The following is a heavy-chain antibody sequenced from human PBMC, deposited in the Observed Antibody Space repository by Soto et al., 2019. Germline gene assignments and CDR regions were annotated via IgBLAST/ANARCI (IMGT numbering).Heavy chain of an antibody. CDR3: ARGSTTVVTPNWFDP. Sequence: QVQLPESGPGLVKSSGTLSLTCAVSGGSISSTNLWSWVRQPPGQGLEWIGEIYHSGSANYNPSLKSRVIISVDKSKNQFSLKLSSVTAADTAVYYCARGSTTVVTPNWFDPWGQGTLVTVSS. CDR2: IYHSGSA. J-gene: IGHJ5*02. D-gene: IGHD4-17*01. CDR1: GGSISSTNL. V-gene: IGHV4-4*02.